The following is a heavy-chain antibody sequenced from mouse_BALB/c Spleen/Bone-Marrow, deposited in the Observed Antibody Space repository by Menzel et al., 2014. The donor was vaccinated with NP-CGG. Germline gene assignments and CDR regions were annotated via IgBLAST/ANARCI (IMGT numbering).Heavy chain of an antibody. Sequence: DVQLVESGGDLVKPGGSLKLSRAASGFTFSNYGMSWVRQTPDKRLEWVATISSGGSYTYFPDSVKGRFTISRDNAKNTLYLQMNSLKSEDAAMYYCARLTPDYAMDYWGQGTSVTVSS. CDR3: ARLTPDYAMDY. CDR2: ISSGGSYT. D-gene: IGHD1-3*01. V-gene: IGHV5-6*01. J-gene: IGHJ4*01. CDR1: GFTFSNYG.